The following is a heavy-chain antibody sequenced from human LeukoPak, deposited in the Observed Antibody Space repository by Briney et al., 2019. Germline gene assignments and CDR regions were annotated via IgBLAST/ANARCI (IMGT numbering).Heavy chain of an antibody. CDR2: IYPGDSDT. V-gene: IGHV5-51*01. CDR1: GYSFTSYW. CDR3: ARVSTKYYYYYGMDV. Sequence: GESLKISCKGSGYSFTSYWIGWVRQMPGKGLEWMGIIYPGDSDTRYSPSFQGPVTISADKSISTAYLQWSSLKASDTAMYYCARVSTKYYYYYGMDVWGQGTTVTVSS. J-gene: IGHJ6*02. D-gene: IGHD1-1*01.